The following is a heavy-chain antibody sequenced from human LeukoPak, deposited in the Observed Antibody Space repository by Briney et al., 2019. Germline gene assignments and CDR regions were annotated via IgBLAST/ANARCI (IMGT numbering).Heavy chain of an antibody. CDR3: ARGWARDGFNI. J-gene: IGHJ3*02. CDR2: TYYSSKWYS. V-gene: IGHV6-1*01. CDR1: GDSSISKNA. Sequence: SQTLSLTCVISGDSSISKNAWNWVRPSTSGGLECLGRTYYSSKWYSEYAESVKSRITINVDTSKNQFSLQLNSVTPEDTAVYYCARGWARDGFNIWSQGTKVTVSS. D-gene: IGHD6-13*01.